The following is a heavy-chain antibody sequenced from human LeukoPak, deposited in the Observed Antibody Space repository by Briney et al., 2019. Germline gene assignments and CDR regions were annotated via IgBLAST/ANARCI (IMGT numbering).Heavy chain of an antibody. V-gene: IGHV4-38-2*02. Sequence: PSETLSLTCTVSGYSISSGYYWGWIRQPPGKGLEWIGSIYHSGSTYYNPSLKSRVTISVDTSKNQFSLKLSSVTAADTAVYYCARGGYEARSYYFDYWGQGTLVTVSS. CDR2: IYHSGST. D-gene: IGHD5-12*01. CDR3: ARGGYEARSYYFDY. J-gene: IGHJ4*02. CDR1: GYSISSGYY.